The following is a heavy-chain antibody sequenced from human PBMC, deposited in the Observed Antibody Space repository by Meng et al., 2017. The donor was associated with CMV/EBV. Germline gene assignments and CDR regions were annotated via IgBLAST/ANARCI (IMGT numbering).Heavy chain of an antibody. CDR2: TYYRSKWYN. V-gene: IGHV6-1*01. Sequence: SCAISGDSVSSNSAAWNRIRQSPSRGLEWLGRTYYRSKWYNDYAVSVKSRITINPDTSKNQFSLQLNSVTPEDTAVYYCARDFRAVPVLRFLEWSSYGMDVWGQGTTVTVSS. D-gene: IGHD3-3*01. CDR3: ARDFRAVPVLRFLEWSSYGMDV. CDR1: GDSVSSNSAA. J-gene: IGHJ6*02.